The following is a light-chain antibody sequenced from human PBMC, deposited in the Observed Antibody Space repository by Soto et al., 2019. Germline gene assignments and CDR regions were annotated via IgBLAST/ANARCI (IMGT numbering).Light chain of an antibody. Sequence: EIVLTQSPATLSLSPGERATLSCRTSQSVSKYFAWYQQKPGRAPRLLIYDASSRATGIPARFIGSGSGTDFTLTISSLEPEDFAIYYRPQRSNLPITFRQGTRLESK. CDR2: DAS. J-gene: IGKJ5*01. CDR3: PQRSNLPIT. V-gene: IGKV3-11*01. CDR1: QSVSKY.